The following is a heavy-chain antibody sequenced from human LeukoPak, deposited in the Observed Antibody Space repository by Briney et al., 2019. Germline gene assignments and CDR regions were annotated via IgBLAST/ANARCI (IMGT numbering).Heavy chain of an antibody. V-gene: IGHV3-23*01. CDR1: GFTFSSYA. Sequence: PGGSLRLSCAASGFTFSSYAMSWVRQAPGKGLEWVSAISGSGGSTYYADSVKGRFTISRDNSKNTLYLQMNSLRAEDTAVYYCAKGDYYGSGSYDWFDPWGQGTLVTVSS. J-gene: IGHJ5*02. CDR2: ISGSGGST. CDR3: AKGDYYGSGSYDWFDP. D-gene: IGHD3-10*01.